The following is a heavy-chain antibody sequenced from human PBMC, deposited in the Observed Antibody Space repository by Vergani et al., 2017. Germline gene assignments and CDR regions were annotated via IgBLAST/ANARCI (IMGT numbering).Heavy chain of an antibody. D-gene: IGHD6-13*01. Sequence: EVQLVQSGAEVKKPGESLKISCTGSGYSFTSYWIGWVRQMPGKGLEWMGIIYPGDSDTRYSPSFQGQVTLSADKSISTAYLQWSSLKASDTAMYYCARPGIAAANPYYFDYWGQGTLVTVSS. CDR3: ARPGIAAANPYYFDY. V-gene: IGHV5-51*01. CDR1: GYSFTSYW. CDR2: IYPGDSDT. J-gene: IGHJ4*02.